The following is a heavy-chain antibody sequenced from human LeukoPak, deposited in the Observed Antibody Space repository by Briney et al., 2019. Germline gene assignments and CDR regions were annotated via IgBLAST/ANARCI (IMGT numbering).Heavy chain of an antibody. CDR3: ARYRSSSVLNWFDP. V-gene: IGHV4-30-4*08. J-gene: IGHJ5*02. Sequence: SEILSLTCTVSGGSISSGDYYWSWIRQPPGKGLEWIGYIYYSGTTYYNPSLKSRVTLSVDTSKNQFSLKLTSVTAADTAVYYCARYRSSSVLNWFDPWGQGTLVTVSS. D-gene: IGHD6-6*01. CDR2: IYYSGTT. CDR1: GGSISSGDYY.